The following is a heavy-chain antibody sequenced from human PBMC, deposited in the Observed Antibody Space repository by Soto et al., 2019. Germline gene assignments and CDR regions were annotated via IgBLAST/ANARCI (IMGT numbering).Heavy chain of an antibody. CDR1: GFTFTSSA. D-gene: IGHD3-22*01. V-gene: IGHV1-58*01. J-gene: IGHJ4*02. CDR2: IVVGSGNT. Sequence: SVKVSCKASGFTFTSSAVQWVRQARGQRLEWIGWIVVGSGNTNYAQKFQERVTITRDMSTSTAYMELNSLRSEDTAVYYCAAAQDYEGCLDSWGQGTLVTVSS. CDR3: AAAQDYEGCLDS.